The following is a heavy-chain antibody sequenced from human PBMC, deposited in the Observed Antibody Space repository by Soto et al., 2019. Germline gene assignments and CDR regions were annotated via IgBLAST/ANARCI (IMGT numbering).Heavy chain of an antibody. D-gene: IGHD3-10*01. Sequence: QVQLQESGPGLVKPSETLSLTCTVSGGSISSYYWSWIRQPPGKGLEWIGYIYYSGSTNYNPSLKSRVTISVDTSKNQFSLKLSSVTAADTAVYYCARHERLNWFGELSPFDYWGQGTLVTVSS. CDR1: GGSISSYY. CDR3: ARHERLNWFGELSPFDY. V-gene: IGHV4-59*08. J-gene: IGHJ4*02. CDR2: IYYSGST.